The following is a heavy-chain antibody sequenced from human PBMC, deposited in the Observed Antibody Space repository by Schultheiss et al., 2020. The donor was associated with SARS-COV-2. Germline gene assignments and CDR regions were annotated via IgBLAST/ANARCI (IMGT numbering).Heavy chain of an antibody. CDR3: ARADTVTTPLYYYYGMDV. D-gene: IGHD4-17*01. Sequence: ASVKVSCKASGYTFTSYDINWVRQATGQGLEWMGIINPSGGSTSYAQKFQGRVTITADESTSTAYMELSSLRSEDMAVYYCARADTVTTPLYYYYGMDVWGQGTTVTVSS. CDR1: GYTFTSYD. J-gene: IGHJ6*02. V-gene: IGHV1-46*01. CDR2: INPSGGST.